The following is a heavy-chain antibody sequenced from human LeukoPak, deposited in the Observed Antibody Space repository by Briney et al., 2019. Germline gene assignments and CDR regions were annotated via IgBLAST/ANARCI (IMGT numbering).Heavy chain of an antibody. CDR1: GYTFTGYY. CDR3: ASTSLWFGEFNYYYYYMDV. D-gene: IGHD3-10*01. CDR2: INPNSGGT. Sequence: ASVKVSCKASGYTFTGYYMHWVRQAPGQGLEWMGWINPNSGGTNYAQKFQGRVTMTRDTSISTAYMELSRLRSDDTAVYYCASTSLWFGEFNYYYYYMDVWGKGTTVTISS. J-gene: IGHJ6*03. V-gene: IGHV1-2*02.